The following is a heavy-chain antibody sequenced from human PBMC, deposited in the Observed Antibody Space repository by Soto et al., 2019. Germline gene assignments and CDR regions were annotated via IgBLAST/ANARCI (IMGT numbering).Heavy chain of an antibody. CDR1: GYTFNTYC. CDR3: AAAGYSSSWYESDYYYGMDV. Sequence: APVKVSCKASGYTFNTYCITCARQAPGQGLECMGWISVYNGNTNYAQKLQGRITMTTDTSTSTAYMELSSLRSEDTAVYYCAAAGYSSSWYESDYYYGMDVWGQGTTVTVSS. J-gene: IGHJ6*02. CDR2: ISVYNGNT. V-gene: IGHV1-18*01. D-gene: IGHD6-13*01.